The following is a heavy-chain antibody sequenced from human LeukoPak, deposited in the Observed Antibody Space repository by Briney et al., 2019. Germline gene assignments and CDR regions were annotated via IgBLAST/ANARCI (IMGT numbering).Heavy chain of an antibody. Sequence: SQTLSLTCTVSGGSISSGDYYWSWIRQPPGKGLEWIGYIYYSGSTYYNPSLKSRVTISVDTSKNQFSLELSSVTAADTAVYYCAGRSIAAAGGWFDPGAREPWSPSPQ. CDR2: IYYSGST. V-gene: IGHV4-30-4*01. J-gene: IGHJ5*02. D-gene: IGHD6-13*01. CDR3: AGRSIAAAGGWFDP. CDR1: GGSISSGDYY.